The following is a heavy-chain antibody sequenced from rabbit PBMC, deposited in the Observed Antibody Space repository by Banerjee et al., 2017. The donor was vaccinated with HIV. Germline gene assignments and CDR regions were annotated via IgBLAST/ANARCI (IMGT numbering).Heavy chain of an antibody. Sequence: QEQLEESGGDLVKPEGSLTLTCKASGIDFSNYVYLCWVRQAPGKGLEWIACIDTWYNIQSASWAKGRFTISKTSSTTVTLQMTSLTAADTATYFCARAGGFENYFNLWGQGTLVTVS. CDR2: IDTWYNI. D-gene: IGHD1-1*01. CDR1: GIDFSNYVY. J-gene: IGHJ4*01. V-gene: IGHV1S45*01. CDR3: ARAGGFENYFNL.